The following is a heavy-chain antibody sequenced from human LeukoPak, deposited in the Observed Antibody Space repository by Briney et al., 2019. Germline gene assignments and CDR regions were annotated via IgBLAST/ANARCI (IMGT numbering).Heavy chain of an antibody. D-gene: IGHD3-9*01. CDR1: GYTFTGYY. CDR2: INPNSGNT. Sequence: ASVKVSCKASGYTFTGYYMHWVRQAPGQGLEWMGWINPNSGNTGYAQKFQGRVTMTRDTSISTAYMELSRLRSDDTAVYYCARAFYDILTGATSFDYWGQGTLVTVSS. V-gene: IGHV1-2*02. J-gene: IGHJ4*02. CDR3: ARAFYDILTGATSFDY.